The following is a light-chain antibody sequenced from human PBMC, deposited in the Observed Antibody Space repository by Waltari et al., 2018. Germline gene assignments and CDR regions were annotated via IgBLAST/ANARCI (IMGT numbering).Light chain of an antibody. CDR2: DFR. CDR1: SRDLGGYHY. CDR3: CSYAGSYSWV. V-gene: IGLV2-11*01. J-gene: IGLJ3*02. Sequence: HSALPQPRPVSGSPGQSVTIPCTGTSRDLGGYHYLSWYHQHPGKAPRVIIDDFRERPSGVPHRFSGYKSGNTASLTISGLQAEEEADYYCCSYAGSYSWVCGRGTKLTVL.